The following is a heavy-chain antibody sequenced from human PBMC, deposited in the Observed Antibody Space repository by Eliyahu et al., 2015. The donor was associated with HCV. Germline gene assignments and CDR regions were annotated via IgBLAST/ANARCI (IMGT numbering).Heavy chain of an antibody. CDR1: GFTFSSYS. V-gene: IGHV3-48*01. Sequence: EVQLVESGGGLVQPGGSLRLSCAASGFTFSSYSMNWVRQAPGKGLEWVSYISSSSSTIYYADSVKGRFTISRDNAKNSLYLQMNSLRAEDTAVYYCYLTTAHRPSYYYGMDVWGQGTTVTVSS. J-gene: IGHJ6*02. D-gene: IGHD4-11*01. CDR2: ISSSSSTI. CDR3: YLTTAHRPSYYYGMDV.